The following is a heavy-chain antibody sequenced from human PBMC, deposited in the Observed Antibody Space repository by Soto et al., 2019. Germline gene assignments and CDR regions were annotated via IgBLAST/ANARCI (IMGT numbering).Heavy chain of an antibody. Sequence: QVQLQESGPGLVKPSGTLSLTCAVSGGSISSSNWWRWVRQPPGKGLEWIGEIYHSGSTNYNPSLKSRVTISVDKSKNQFSLKLSSVTAADTAVYYCARAIITTVTTPHWYFDLWGRGTLVTVSS. CDR1: GGSISSSNW. V-gene: IGHV4-4*02. CDR2: IYHSGST. CDR3: ARAIITTVTTPHWYFDL. D-gene: IGHD4-17*01. J-gene: IGHJ2*01.